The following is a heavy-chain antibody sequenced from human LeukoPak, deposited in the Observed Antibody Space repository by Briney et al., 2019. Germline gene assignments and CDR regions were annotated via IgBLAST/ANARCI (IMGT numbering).Heavy chain of an antibody. Sequence: PGGSLRLSCAASGFTVSSNYMSWVRQAPGKGLEWVSVIYSGGSTYYADSVKGRFTISRDNSKNTLYLQMNSLRAEDTAVYYCARGASLPAYCGGDCYEAFDIWGQGTMVAVSS. CDR1: GFTVSSNY. V-gene: IGHV3-53*01. CDR2: IYSGGST. J-gene: IGHJ3*02. D-gene: IGHD2-21*02. CDR3: ARGASLPAYCGGDCYEAFDI.